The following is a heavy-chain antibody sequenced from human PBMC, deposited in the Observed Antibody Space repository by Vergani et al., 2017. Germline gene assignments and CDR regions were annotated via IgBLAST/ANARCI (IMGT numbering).Heavy chain of an antibody. CDR2: IRFDGSNK. CDR1: GFTFSSYG. J-gene: IGHJ6*02. V-gene: IGHV3-30*02. CDR3: AKRGAAVYGMDV. Sequence: QVQLVESGGGVVQPGGSLRLSCAASGFTFSSYGMHWVRQAPGKGLGWVAFIRFDGSNKYYADSVKGRFTISRDNSKNTLYLQMNIVRAEDTAVYCLAKRGAAVYGMDVWGQGSTGTVAS.